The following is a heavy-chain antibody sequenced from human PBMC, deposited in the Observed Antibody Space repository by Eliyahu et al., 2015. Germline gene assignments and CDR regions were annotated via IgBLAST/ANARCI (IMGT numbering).Heavy chain of an antibody. CDR3: ARHRGIVVVVAAMGIGWFDP. J-gene: IGHJ5*02. CDR1: GGSISSSSYY. Sequence: QLQLQESGPGLVKPSETLSLTCTVSGGSISSSSYYWGWIXQPPGKGLEWIGXIYYSGSTYYNPSLKSRVTISVDTSKNQFSLKLSSVTAADTAVYYCARHRGIVVVVAAMGIGWFDPWGQGTLVTVSS. CDR2: IYYSGST. V-gene: IGHV4-39*01. D-gene: IGHD2-15*01.